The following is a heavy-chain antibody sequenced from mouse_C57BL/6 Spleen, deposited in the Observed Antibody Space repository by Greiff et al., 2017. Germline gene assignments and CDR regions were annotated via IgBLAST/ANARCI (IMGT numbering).Heavy chain of an antibody. Sequence: EVKVIESEGGLVQPGSSMKLSCTASGFTFSDYYMAWVRQVPETGLEWVANINYDGSSTYYLDSLKSRFIISRDNAKNILYLQMSSLKSEDTATYYCARGDYYGSSFDYWGQGTTLTVSS. V-gene: IGHV5-16*01. CDR2: INYDGSST. D-gene: IGHD1-1*01. CDR1: GFTFSDYY. CDR3: ARGDYYGSSFDY. J-gene: IGHJ2*01.